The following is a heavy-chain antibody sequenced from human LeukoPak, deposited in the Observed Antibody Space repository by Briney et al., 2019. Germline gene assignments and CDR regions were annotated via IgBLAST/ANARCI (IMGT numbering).Heavy chain of an antibody. CDR2: INPNSGGT. V-gene: IGHV1-2*02. CDR3: ARDFSEYDILTEVFDY. D-gene: IGHD3-9*01. CDR1: GYTFIGYY. J-gene: IGHJ4*02. Sequence: GASVKVSCKASGYTFIGYYMHWVRQAPGQGLEWMGWINPNSGGTKYAQKFQGRVTMTRDTSISTAYMELSRLRSDDTAVYYCARDFSEYDILTEVFDYWGQGTLVTVSS.